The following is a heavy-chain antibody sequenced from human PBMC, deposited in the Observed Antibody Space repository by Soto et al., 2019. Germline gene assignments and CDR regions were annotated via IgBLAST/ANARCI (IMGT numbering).Heavy chain of an antibody. CDR3: LRESGDGSSTVTLNWFDP. Sequence: GGSMRLSCTASRVSVSDNYITWVSNAPGKGLEKISGISWQSGRIGYANSVKGRFNIYRDTATNSLYLRKNNTRAEETAVNKYLRESGDGSSTVTLNWFDPWGQGTRVTVTS. CDR2: ISWQSGRI. D-gene: IGHD4-17*01. V-gene: IGHV3-11*04. J-gene: IGHJ5*02. CDR1: RVSVSDNY.